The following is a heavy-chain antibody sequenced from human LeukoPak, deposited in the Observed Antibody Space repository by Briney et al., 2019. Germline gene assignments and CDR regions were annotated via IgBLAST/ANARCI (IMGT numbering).Heavy chain of an antibody. V-gene: IGHV3-7*01. D-gene: IGHD6-25*01. CDR3: ARDRGHYYYGMDV. CDR1: GFSFNKYW. Sequence: PGESLRLSCAASGFSFNKYWMNWVRQAPGKGLEWVANIKEDGSEKYYVDSVKGRFTISRDNAKNSLYLQMSSLRAEDTAVYYCARDRGHYYYGMDVRGQGTTVTVSS. J-gene: IGHJ6*02. CDR2: IKEDGSEK.